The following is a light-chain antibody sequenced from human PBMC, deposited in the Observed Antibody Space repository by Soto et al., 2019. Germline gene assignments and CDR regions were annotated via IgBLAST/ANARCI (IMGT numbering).Light chain of an antibody. CDR1: ESIRSSQ. V-gene: IGKV3-20*01. J-gene: IGKJ2*01. CDR3: QQYEKSPPYT. Sequence: EVVLTQSPDTLSLSPGERASLSCRASESIRSSQFAWYQHKTGQAARLLIYSASSRATGTPDRFSGSRSGRDFTLTISSLEPQDFEAYYCQQYEKSPPYTFGQGTKLEIK. CDR2: SAS.